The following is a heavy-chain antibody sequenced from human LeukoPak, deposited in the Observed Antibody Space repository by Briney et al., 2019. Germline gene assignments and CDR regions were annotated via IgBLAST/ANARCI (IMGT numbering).Heavy chain of an antibody. CDR2: MNPNSGNT. J-gene: IGHJ6*02. CDR3: ARGEGVPAAMPDYYYGMDV. D-gene: IGHD2-2*01. CDR1: GYTFTSYD. V-gene: IGHV1-8*01. Sequence: ASVKVSCKASGYTFTSYDINWVRQATGQGLEWMGWMNPNSGNTGYAQKFQGRVTMTRNTYISTAYMELSSLRSEDTAVYYCARGEGVPAAMPDYYYGMDVWGQGTTVTVSS.